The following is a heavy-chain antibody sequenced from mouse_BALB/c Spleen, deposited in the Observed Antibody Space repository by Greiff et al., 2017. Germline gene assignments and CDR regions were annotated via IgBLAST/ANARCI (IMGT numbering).Heavy chain of an antibody. CDR1: GFSLSTSGMG. CDR3: AREGSYAMDY. CDR2: IYWDDDK. V-gene: IGHV8-12*01. Sequence: QVTLKESGPGILQPSQTLSLTCSFSGFSLSTSGMGVSWIRQPSGKGLEWLAHIYWDDDKRYNPSLKSRLTISKDTSSNQVFLKITSVNTADTATYYCAREGSYAMDYWGQGTSVTVSS. J-gene: IGHJ4*01.